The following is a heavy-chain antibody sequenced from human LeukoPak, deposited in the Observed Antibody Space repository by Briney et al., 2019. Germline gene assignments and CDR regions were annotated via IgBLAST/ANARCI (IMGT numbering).Heavy chain of an antibody. V-gene: IGHV3-74*01. CDR2: INTDASST. Sequence: GGSLRLSCAASGFSFSSYWMHWVRQVPRKGLVWVSRINTDASSTTYADAVKGRFTISRDNAKNTLYLQMHSLRAEDTAVYYCVRDDSYSLRWGQGTLVTVSS. CDR3: VRDDSYSLR. J-gene: IGHJ4*02. CDR1: GFSFSSYW. D-gene: IGHD2-21*02.